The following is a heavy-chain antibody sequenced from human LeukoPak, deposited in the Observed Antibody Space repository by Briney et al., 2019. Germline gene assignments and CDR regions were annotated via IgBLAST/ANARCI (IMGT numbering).Heavy chain of an antibody. D-gene: IGHD6-13*01. V-gene: IGHV2-5*01. CDR3: AHRPSGMAAVSFES. J-gene: IGHJ4*02. CDR1: GFSLRTTGVG. Sequence: SSPTLVNPTQTLTLTCTFSGFSLRTTGVGVGWIRQPPGKALEWLALINSNDDKRYSPSLKSRHTISRDTSKNQVVLTMANMDPADTATYYCAHRPSGMAAVSFESWGQGNLVTVSS. CDR2: INSNDDK.